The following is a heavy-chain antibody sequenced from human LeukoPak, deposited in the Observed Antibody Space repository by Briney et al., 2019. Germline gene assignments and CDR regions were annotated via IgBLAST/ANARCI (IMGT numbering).Heavy chain of an antibody. J-gene: IGHJ4*02. CDR3: ARDRDSSSSFDY. Sequence: GGSLRLSCAASGFTLSSYWMSWVRQAPGKGLEGVANIKQDGSEKYYVDSVKGRFTISRDNAKNSLYLQMNSLRAEDTAVYYCARDRDSSSSFDYWGQGTLVTVSS. CDR2: IKQDGSEK. V-gene: IGHV3-7*05. D-gene: IGHD6-6*01. CDR1: GFTLSSYW.